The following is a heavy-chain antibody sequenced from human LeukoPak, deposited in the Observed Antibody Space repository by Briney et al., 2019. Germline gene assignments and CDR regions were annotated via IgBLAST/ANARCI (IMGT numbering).Heavy chain of an antibody. CDR2: IYYSGST. Sequence: SETLSLTCTVSGGSISSYYWSWIRQPPGKGLEWIGYIYYSGSTDYNPSLKSRVTISVDTSKNQFSLKLSSVTAADTAVYYCAREVAAAGLDYWGQGTLVTVSS. J-gene: IGHJ4*02. CDR1: GGSISSYY. D-gene: IGHD6-13*01. CDR3: AREVAAAGLDY. V-gene: IGHV4-59*01.